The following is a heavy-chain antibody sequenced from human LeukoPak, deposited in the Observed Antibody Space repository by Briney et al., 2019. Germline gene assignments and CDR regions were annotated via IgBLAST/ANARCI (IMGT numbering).Heavy chain of an antibody. J-gene: IGHJ3*02. CDR2: INWNSDSI. CDR3: AKVRSSGWTRGAFDI. D-gene: IGHD6-19*01. V-gene: IGHV3-9*03. CDR1: GFTFDDYA. Sequence: PGRSLRLSCAASGFTFDDYAMHWVRQGPGKGLEWVSGINWNSDSIAYADSVKGRFTISRDNAKKSLYLQMNSLRVEDMALYYCAKVRSSGWTRGAFDIWGQGTMVTVSS.